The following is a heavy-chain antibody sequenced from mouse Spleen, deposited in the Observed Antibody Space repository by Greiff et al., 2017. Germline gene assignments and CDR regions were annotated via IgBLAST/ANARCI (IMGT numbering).Heavy chain of an antibody. CDR1: GYTFTSYW. CDR2: IDPSDSYT. CDR3: ASGWYYFDY. D-gene: IGHD1-2*01. Sequence: QVQLQQPGAELVKPGASVKLSCKASGYTFTSYWMQWVKQRPGQGLEWIGEIDPSDSYTNYNQKFKGKATLTVDTSSSTAYMQLSSLTSEDSAVYYCASGWYYFDYWGQGTTLTVSS. J-gene: IGHJ2*01. V-gene: IGHV1-50*01.